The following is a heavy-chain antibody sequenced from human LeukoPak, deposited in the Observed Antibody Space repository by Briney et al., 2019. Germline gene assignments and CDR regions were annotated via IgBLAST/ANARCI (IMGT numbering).Heavy chain of an antibody. V-gene: IGHV1-2*02. Sequence: ASVKVSCKASGYTFTGYYMHWVRQAPGQGLEWMGWINPNGGGTNYAQKFQGRVTMTRDTSISTAYMELSRLRSDDTAVYYCASGYSGYDYLLGYWGQGTLVTVSS. CDR3: ASGYSGYDYLLGY. CDR1: GYTFTGYY. D-gene: IGHD5-12*01. CDR2: INPNGGGT. J-gene: IGHJ4*02.